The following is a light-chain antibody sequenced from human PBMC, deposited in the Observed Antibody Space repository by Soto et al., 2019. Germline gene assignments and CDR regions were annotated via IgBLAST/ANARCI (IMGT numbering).Light chain of an antibody. Sequence: EIVLTQSPATLSLSPGERATLSCRASQSVNSKYFTWYQQIPGQAPRLLIYRASTRAPGVPARFSGSGSGTEFTLTISSLQPEDFTVYSCLQYHNLWAFGQGTKVDIK. CDR1: QSVNSKY. CDR3: LQYHNLWA. CDR2: RAS. V-gene: IGKV3D-7*01. J-gene: IGKJ1*01.